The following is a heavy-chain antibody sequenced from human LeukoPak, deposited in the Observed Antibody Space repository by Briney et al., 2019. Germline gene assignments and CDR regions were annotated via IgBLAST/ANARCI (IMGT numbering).Heavy chain of an antibody. J-gene: IGHJ4*02. CDR1: GCTFSSYD. CDR3: AKARIPSGNGYYSD. V-gene: IGHV3-23*01. CDR2: ISGAGDRT. Sequence: PGGSLRLSCTGSGCTFSSYDRSWVRQAPGKGLEWVSDISGAGDRTYYAASVKGRFTISRDNSKNTPYLQMNSLRAEDTAIYYCAKARIPSGNGYYSDWGQGTLVTVSS. D-gene: IGHD3-22*01.